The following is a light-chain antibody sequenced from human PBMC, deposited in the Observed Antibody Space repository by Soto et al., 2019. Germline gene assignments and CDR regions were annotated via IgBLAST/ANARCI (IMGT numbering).Light chain of an antibody. CDR1: TGAVTSGHY. V-gene: IGLV7-46*01. Sequence: QAVVTQEPSRTVSPGETVTLTCGSSTGAVTSGHYSYWFQQKPGQAPRTLIYHTSNKHSWTPARFSGSLFGGKAALTLSGAQPEDEAEYYCLLFYSGPGVFGGGTKVTVL. CDR3: LLFYSGPGV. J-gene: IGLJ2*01. CDR2: HTS.